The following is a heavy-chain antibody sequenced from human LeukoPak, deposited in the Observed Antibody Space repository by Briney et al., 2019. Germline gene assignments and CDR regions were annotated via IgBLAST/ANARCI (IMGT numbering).Heavy chain of an antibody. CDR3: ARVPYYDFWSGTNWFDP. J-gene: IGHJ5*02. V-gene: IGHV4-39*07. Sequence: SETLSLTCTVSGGSISSSSYYWGWIRQPPGKGLEWIGSIYYSGSTYYNPSLKSRVTISVDTSKNQFSLKLSSVTAADTAVYYCARVPYYDFWSGTNWFDPWGQGTLVTVSS. CDR2: IYYSGST. CDR1: GGSISSSSYY. D-gene: IGHD3-3*01.